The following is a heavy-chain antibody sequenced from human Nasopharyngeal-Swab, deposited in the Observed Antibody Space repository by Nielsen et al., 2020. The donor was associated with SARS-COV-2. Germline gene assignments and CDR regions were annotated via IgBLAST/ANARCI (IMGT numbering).Heavy chain of an antibody. V-gene: IGHV3-7*01. CDR3: ARESSAADY. CDR2: INHDGSQK. D-gene: IGHD6-13*01. Sequence: GESLKISCAASGFTFSSYEMNWVRQAPGKGLEWVANINHDGSQKYYVDSVKGRFTISRDNSKNSIYLQMDRLRVEDTAAYYCARESSAADYWGQGTLVTVSS. CDR1: GFTFSSYE. J-gene: IGHJ1*01.